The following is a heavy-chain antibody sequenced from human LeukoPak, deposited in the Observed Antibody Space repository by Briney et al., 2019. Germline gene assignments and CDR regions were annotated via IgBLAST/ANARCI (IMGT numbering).Heavy chain of an antibody. V-gene: IGHV4-34*01. CDR2: INHSGST. D-gene: IGHD5-18*01. J-gene: IGHJ3*02. CDR3: AGRIQLRLRGAFDI. CDR1: GGSFSGYY. Sequence: PSETLSLTCAVYGGSFSGYYWSWIRQPPGKGLEWIGEINHSGSTNYNPSLKSRVTISVDTSKNQFSLKLSSVTAADTAVYYCAGRIQLRLRGAFDIWGQGTMVTVSS.